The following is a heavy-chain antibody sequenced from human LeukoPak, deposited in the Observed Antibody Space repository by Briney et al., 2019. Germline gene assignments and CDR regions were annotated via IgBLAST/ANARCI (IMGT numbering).Heavy chain of an antibody. Sequence: SETLSLTCTLSGGSISSYYWSCTRQPPGNGLEWIGYIYYSGTTNYNPSLKSRVTISLDPSKTQFSLKLRSVTAADTAVYYCARGGWAYFDYWGQGTLVTVSS. J-gene: IGHJ4*02. CDR1: GGSISSYY. D-gene: IGHD6-19*01. CDR3: ARGGWAYFDY. CDR2: IYYSGTT. V-gene: IGHV4-59*01.